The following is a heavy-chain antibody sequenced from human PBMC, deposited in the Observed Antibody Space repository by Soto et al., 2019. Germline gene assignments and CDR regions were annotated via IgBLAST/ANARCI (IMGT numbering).Heavy chain of an antibody. V-gene: IGHV3-30*18. CDR1: GFTFSSYG. Sequence: QVQLVESGGGVVQPGRSLRLSSAASGFTFSSYGMHWVRQAPGKGLEWVAVISYDGSNKYYADSVKGRFTISRDNSKNTLYLQMNSLRAEDTAVYYCAKIGHYDFWRSSGMDVWGQGTTVTVSS. CDR2: ISYDGSNK. CDR3: AKIGHYDFWRSSGMDV. J-gene: IGHJ6*01. D-gene: IGHD3-3*01.